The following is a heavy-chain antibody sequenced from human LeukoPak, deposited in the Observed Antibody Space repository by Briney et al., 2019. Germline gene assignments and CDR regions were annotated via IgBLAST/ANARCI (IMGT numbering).Heavy chain of an antibody. V-gene: IGHV3-53*01. CDR1: GFTVSSNY. Sequence: PGGSLRLSCAASGFTVSSNYMSWVRQAPGKGLEWVSVIYSGGSTYYADSVKGRFTISRDNSKNTLYLQMNSLRAEDTAVYYCARDMGYSSGFDAFDIWGQGTMVTVSS. J-gene: IGHJ3*02. CDR3: ARDMGYSSGFDAFDI. D-gene: IGHD6-19*01. CDR2: IYSGGST.